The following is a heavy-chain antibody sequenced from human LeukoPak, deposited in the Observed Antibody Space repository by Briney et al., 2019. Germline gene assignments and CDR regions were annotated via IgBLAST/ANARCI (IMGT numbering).Heavy chain of an antibody. D-gene: IGHD5-12*01. V-gene: IGHV3-30*18. CDR2: ISYDGSNK. J-gene: IGHJ4*02. Sequence: GRSLRLSCAASGFTFSSYGMHWVRQAPGKGLEWVAVISYDGSNKYYADSVKGRFTISRDNSKNTLYLQMNSLRAEDTAVYYCAKDLRGYSDYDPAFDYWGQGTLVTVSS. CDR3: AKDLRGYSDYDPAFDY. CDR1: GFTFSSYG.